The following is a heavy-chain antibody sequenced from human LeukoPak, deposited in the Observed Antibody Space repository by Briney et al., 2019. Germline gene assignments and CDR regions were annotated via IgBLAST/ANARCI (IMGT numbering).Heavy chain of an antibody. Sequence: PSETLSLTCTVSGGSISSYYWSWIRQPPGKGLEWIGYIYYSGSTNYNPSLKSRLTISVDTSKNQFSLKLSSVTAADTAVYYCARGFYDFWSGYYSSYFDIWGQGTMVTVSS. CDR1: GGSISSYY. CDR2: IYYSGST. CDR3: ARGFYDFWSGYYSSYFDI. D-gene: IGHD3-3*01. V-gene: IGHV4-59*12. J-gene: IGHJ3*02.